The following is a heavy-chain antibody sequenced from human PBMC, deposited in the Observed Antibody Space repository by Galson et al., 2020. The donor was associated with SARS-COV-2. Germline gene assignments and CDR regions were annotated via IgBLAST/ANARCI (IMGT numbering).Heavy chain of an antibody. V-gene: IGHV7-4-1*02. CDR1: GYSFSSHG. CDR2: INTNSGNP. Sequence: SVQVSCKASGYSFSSHGINWVRQAPGQGREWMGWINTNSGNPTYAQAFTERFVFSLDTSVSTAYLQINGLRAEDTPVYYCARDLRAIDFWSGVGWADYYDYSMDFWGQGTMVTLSS. CDR3: ARDLRAIDFWSGVGWADYYDYSMDF. D-gene: IGHD3-3*01. J-gene: IGHJ6*01.